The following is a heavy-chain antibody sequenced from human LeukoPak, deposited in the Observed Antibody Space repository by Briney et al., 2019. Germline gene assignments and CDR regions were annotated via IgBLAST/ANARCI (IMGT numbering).Heavy chain of an antibody. J-gene: IGHJ5*02. D-gene: IGHD6-19*01. CDR3: ARGKEAVAGT. Sequence: GGSLRLSCAASGFTFSAYSMNWVRQAPGKGLEWVSYISSSGSTIYYADSVKGRFTISRDNAKNSLYLQMHSLRAEDTAVYYCARGKEAVAGTWGQGTLVTVSS. V-gene: IGHV3-48*04. CDR2: ISSSGSTI. CDR1: GFTFSAYS.